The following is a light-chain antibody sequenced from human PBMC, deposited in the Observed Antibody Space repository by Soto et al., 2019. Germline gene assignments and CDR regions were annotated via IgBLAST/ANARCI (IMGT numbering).Light chain of an antibody. CDR2: EVT. CDR3: SAFTSSSTLGV. J-gene: IGLJ2*01. Sequence: QSALTQPPSASGSPGQSVTISCTGTSSDVGGYHYVSWYQQHPGKAPKLMIHEVTKRPSGVPDRFSGSKSGNTASLTVSGLQGEDEADYYCSAFTSSSTLGVFGGGTKVTVL. V-gene: IGLV2-8*01. CDR1: SSDVGGYHY.